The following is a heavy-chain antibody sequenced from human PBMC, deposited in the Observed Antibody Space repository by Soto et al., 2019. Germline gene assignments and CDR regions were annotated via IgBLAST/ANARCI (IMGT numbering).Heavy chain of an antibody. Sequence: SETLSLTCTVSGGSISSYYWSWIWQPAGKGLEWIGRIYTSGSTNYNPSLKSRVTMSVDTSKNQFSLKLSSVTAADTAVYYCATQSLQHYYDSSGVYYFDYWGQGTLVTVSS. CDR2: IYTSGST. V-gene: IGHV4-4*07. D-gene: IGHD3-22*01. CDR1: GGSISSYY. CDR3: ATQSLQHYYDSSGVYYFDY. J-gene: IGHJ4*02.